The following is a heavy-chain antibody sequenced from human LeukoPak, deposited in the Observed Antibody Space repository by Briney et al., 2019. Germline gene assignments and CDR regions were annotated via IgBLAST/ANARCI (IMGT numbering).Heavy chain of an antibody. CDR1: GFTFSSYA. CDR3: AKDALAAAGIYYFDY. CDR2: ISGSGGST. V-gene: IGHV3-23*01. D-gene: IGHD6-13*01. J-gene: IGHJ4*02. Sequence: PGGSLRLSCAASGFTFSSYAMSWVRQAQGTGLEWVSAISGSGGSTYYADSVKGRFTISRDNSKNTLYLQMNSLRAEDTAVYYCAKDALAAAGIYYFDYWGQGTLVTVSS.